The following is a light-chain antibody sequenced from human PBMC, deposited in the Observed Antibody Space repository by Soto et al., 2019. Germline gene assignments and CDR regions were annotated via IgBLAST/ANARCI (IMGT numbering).Light chain of an antibody. CDR2: KAS. J-gene: IGKJ4*01. CDR1: QNINSW. Sequence: DIQMTQSPSTLPASVGDRVYITCRASQNINSWLAWYQQKPRKAPKLLIYKASRLESGVPSRFSGSESGTEFTLTISSLQPDDIATYYCQQYNAYPLTFGGGTKVEIK. CDR3: QQYNAYPLT. V-gene: IGKV1-5*03.